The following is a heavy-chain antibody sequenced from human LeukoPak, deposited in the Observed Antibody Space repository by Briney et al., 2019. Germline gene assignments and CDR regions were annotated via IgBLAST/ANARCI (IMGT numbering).Heavy chain of an antibody. CDR3: AREEMLPGYDY. Sequence: GGSLRLSCAASGFTFSRYSMNWVRQAPGKGLEWVSSISSSSSYIYYADSVKGRFTISRDNAQNSLYLQMNSLRAEDTAVYYCAREEMLPGYDYWGQGTLVTVSS. D-gene: IGHD5-24*01. CDR2: ISSSSSYI. CDR1: GFTFSRYS. J-gene: IGHJ4*02. V-gene: IGHV3-21*01.